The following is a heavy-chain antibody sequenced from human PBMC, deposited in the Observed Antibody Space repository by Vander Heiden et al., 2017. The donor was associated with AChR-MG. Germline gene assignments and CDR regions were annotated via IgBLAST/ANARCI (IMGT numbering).Heavy chain of an antibody. Sequence: QVQLVESGGGVVQPGRSLRLSCSASGLSTANSALHWVRQAPGKGLEWVALISSDGSNNYYGDAVKGRFTISRDNSKNRLYLQMRSLRVEDTAVYYCAREVRLVGATFFDYWGRGTLVAGSS. CDR1: GLSTANSA. CDR2: ISSDGSNN. D-gene: IGHD1-26*01. V-gene: IGHV3-30*04. J-gene: IGHJ4*02. CDR3: AREVRLVGATFFDY.